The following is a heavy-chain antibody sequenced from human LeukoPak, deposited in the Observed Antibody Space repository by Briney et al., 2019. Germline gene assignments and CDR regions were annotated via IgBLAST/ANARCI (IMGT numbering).Heavy chain of an antibody. CDR1: GGSVSNYY. V-gene: IGHV4-59*08. CDR2: VYYTGRT. D-gene: IGHD6-6*01. Sequence: SETLSLTCSVSGGSVSNYYWSWIRQPPGKGLECIGDVYYTGRTNYNPSLKSRVTMFEDKSKNQFSLRLYSVTVADTAVYYCARHFAYSSSSYFDYWGQGSLVTVSS. J-gene: IGHJ4*02. CDR3: ARHFAYSSSSYFDY.